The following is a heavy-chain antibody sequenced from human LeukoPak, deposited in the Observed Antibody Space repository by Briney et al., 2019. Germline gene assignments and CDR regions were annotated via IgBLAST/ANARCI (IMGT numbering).Heavy chain of an antibody. Sequence: PSETLSLTCTVSGGSISSYYWSWIRQPPGKGLEWIGYIYYSGSTNYNPSLKSRVTISVDTSKNQFSLKLSSVTAADTAVYYCARMATTDYFDYWGQGTLVTVSS. J-gene: IGHJ4*02. CDR3: ARMATTDYFDY. CDR1: GGSISSYY. D-gene: IGHD1-14*01. CDR2: IYYSGST. V-gene: IGHV4-59*08.